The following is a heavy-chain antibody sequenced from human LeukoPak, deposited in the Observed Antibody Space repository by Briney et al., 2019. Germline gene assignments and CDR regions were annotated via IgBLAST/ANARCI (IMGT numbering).Heavy chain of an antibody. V-gene: IGHV4-4*07. Sequence: SETLSLTCTVSGGSISSYYWSWIRQPAGKGLEWIGRIYTSGSTNYNPSLKSRVTMSVDTSKNQFSLKLSSVTAADTAVYYCARSPYLRTYGYGPWELPVSYFDYWGQGTLVTVSP. D-gene: IGHD1-26*01. CDR3: ARSPYLRTYGYGPWELPVSYFDY. CDR2: IYTSGST. J-gene: IGHJ4*02. CDR1: GGSISSYY.